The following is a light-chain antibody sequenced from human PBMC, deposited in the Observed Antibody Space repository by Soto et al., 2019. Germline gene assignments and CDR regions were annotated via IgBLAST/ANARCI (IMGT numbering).Light chain of an antibody. CDR1: QSVSSN. CDR3: KQYNNWPLT. J-gene: IGKJ4*01. V-gene: IGKV3-15*01. Sequence: EIVMTQSPATLSVSPGERATLSCRASQSVSSNLAWYQQKPGQAPRLLIYGASTRATGFPPRFSGSGSGTEFTLTISSLQSEDVAVYLCKQYNNWPLTLGGGTKVDIK. CDR2: GAS.